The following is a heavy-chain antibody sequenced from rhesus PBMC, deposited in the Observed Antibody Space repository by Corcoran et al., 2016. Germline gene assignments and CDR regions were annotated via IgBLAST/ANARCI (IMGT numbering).Heavy chain of an antibody. CDR1: GYTFTSYY. Sequence: QVQLVQSGAEVKKPGTSVKLSCKASGYTFTSYYINWVRQAPGQVLEWMGWRNPRNGKTGGAQKCQGRVTMTKDTSTSTAYTELDSLGSEDTAVYYCARGLYSGSYYPLDYWGQGVLVTVSS. CDR3: ARGLYSGSYYPLDY. J-gene: IGHJ4*01. V-gene: IGHV1-200*01. CDR2: RNPRNGKT. D-gene: IGHD3-16*01.